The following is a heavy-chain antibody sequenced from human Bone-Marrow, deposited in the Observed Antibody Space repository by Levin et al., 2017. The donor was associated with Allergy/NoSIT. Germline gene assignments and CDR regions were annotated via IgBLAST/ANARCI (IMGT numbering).Heavy chain of an antibody. CDR2: IYWDDDK. Sequence: SGPTLVKPTQTLTLTCTFSGFSLSTSGVGVGWIRQPPGKALEWLALIYWDDDKRYSPSLKTRLTITKDTSNTQVVLTLTNMDPVDTAKYVWAPSRDSYGLGGGFDYWGQGTLVTVSS. CDR3: APSRDSYGLGGGFDY. J-gene: IGHJ4*02. CDR1: GFSLSTSGVG. V-gene: IGHV2-5*02. D-gene: IGHD5-18*01.